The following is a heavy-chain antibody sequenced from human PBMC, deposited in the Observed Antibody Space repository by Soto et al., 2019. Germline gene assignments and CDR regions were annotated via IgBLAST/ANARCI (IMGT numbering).Heavy chain of an antibody. CDR3: ATKPRSNYYYYGMAV. V-gene: IGHV3-53*01. Sequence: EVQLVESGGGLIQPGGSLRLSCAASGFTVSSNYMSWVRQAPGKGLEWVSVIYSGGSTYYADSVKGRFTISRDNSKNTLYLQMNSRRAEDTAVYYCATKPRSNYYYYGMAVWGQGTTVTVSS. CDR2: IYSGGST. CDR1: GFTVSSNY. J-gene: IGHJ6*02.